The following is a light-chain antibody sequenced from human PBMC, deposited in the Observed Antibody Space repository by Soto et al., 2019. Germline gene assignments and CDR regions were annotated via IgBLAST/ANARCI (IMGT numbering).Light chain of an antibody. Sequence: DIQMTQSPSTLSASVGDRVTITCRASQSISSWLAWYQQKPGKAAKLLIYDAPSLESGVPSRFSGSGSGTEFTLTISSLQPDDFAAYYCQQYNSYSPAFGQGTKVEIK. CDR2: DAP. J-gene: IGKJ1*01. CDR3: QQYNSYSPA. CDR1: QSISSW. V-gene: IGKV1-5*01.